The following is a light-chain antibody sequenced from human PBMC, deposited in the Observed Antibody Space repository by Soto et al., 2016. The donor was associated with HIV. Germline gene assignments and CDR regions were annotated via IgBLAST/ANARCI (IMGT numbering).Light chain of an antibody. Sequence: DIQMTQSPSSLSASVGDRVTITCRASQGIGRFLNWHQQIAGKAPNLLIYDASTLQSGVPSRFSGSGSGTDFTLIISSLQPEDFATYYCQQSYHYPLGTFGQGTKVEIK. CDR1: QGIGRF. CDR2: DAS. V-gene: IGKV1-39*01. CDR3: QQSYHYPLGT. J-gene: IGKJ1*01.